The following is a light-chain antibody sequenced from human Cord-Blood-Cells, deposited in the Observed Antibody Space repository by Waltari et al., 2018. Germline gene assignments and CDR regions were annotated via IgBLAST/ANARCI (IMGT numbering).Light chain of an antibody. CDR2: AAS. V-gene: IGKV1-39*01. CDR3: QHSYSTPRT. Sequence: DIQMTQSPSSLSSSVGDRVTITCRESPRISSYLNWYQQKPGNAPKLLIYAASSLQSGAPSMFSGRGAGKDFTLTSSIQQAEDFATYYCQHSYSTPRTFGPGTKVEIK. CDR1: PRISSY. J-gene: IGKJ1*01.